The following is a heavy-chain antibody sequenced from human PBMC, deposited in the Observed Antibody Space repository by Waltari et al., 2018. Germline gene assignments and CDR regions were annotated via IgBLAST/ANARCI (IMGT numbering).Heavy chain of an antibody. Sequence: QVQLQESGQGLVKPAGTLSLTCALAGYSTSGNYWWSWVRRAPEKGVEWMGQVYHRGKTHYNPSLQSRVTISVDKPKNQFSLNLNSVTAADTAVYYCAGDRAIGLFFDCWGRGTLVTVSS. CDR2: VYHRGKT. D-gene: IGHD2-2*01. CDR3: AGDRAIGLFFDC. J-gene: IGHJ4*02. V-gene: IGHV4-4*02. CDR1: GYSTSGNYW.